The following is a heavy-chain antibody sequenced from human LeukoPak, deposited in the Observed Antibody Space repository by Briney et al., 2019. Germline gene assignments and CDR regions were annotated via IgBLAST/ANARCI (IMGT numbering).Heavy chain of an antibody. D-gene: IGHD3-3*01. Sequence: PVGSLRLSCAASGFTFSSYAMSWVRQAPGKGLEWVSAISGSGGSTYYADSVKGRFTISRDNSKNTLYLQMNSLRAEDTAVYYCARLNGSGTRKGSNWFDPWGQGTLVTVSS. J-gene: IGHJ5*02. CDR2: ISGSGGST. CDR3: ARLNGSGTRKGSNWFDP. CDR1: GFTFSSYA. V-gene: IGHV3-23*01.